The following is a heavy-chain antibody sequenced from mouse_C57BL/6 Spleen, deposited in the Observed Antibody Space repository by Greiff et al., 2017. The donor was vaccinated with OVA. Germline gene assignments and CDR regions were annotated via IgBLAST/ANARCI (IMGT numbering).Heavy chain of an antibody. V-gene: IGHV1-55*01. Sequence: VKLQQPGAELVKPGASVKMSCKASGYTFTSYWITWVKQRPGQGLEWIGDIYPGSGSTNYNEKFKSKATLTVDTSSSTAYMQLSSLTSEDSAVYYCARENYYGSSPYYFDYWGQGTTLTVSS. J-gene: IGHJ2*01. CDR1: GYTFTSYW. CDR2: IYPGSGST. D-gene: IGHD1-1*01. CDR3: ARENYYGSSPYYFDY.